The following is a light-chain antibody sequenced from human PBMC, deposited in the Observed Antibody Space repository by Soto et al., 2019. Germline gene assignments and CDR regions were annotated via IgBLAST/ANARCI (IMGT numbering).Light chain of an antibody. CDR2: GAS. Sequence: EIVLTQSPGTLSLSPGERATLSCRASQSVGSAYVGWYQQKPGQAPRLLISGASRGATGIPDRFSGSGSGTNFTLTINKVEPEDSAVYYCQHYGRSPSFGRGTKVDIK. V-gene: IGKV3-20*01. CDR1: QSVGSAY. CDR3: QHYGRSPS. J-gene: IGKJ1*01.